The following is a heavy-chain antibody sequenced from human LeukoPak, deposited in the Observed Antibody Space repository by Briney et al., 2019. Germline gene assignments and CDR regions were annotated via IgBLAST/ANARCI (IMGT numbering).Heavy chain of an antibody. J-gene: IGHJ6*02. Sequence: PSQTLSLTCAVSGGSISSGGYSWSWIRQPPGKGLGWIGYIYHSGSTYYNPSLKSRVTISVDRSKNQFSLKLSSVTAADTAVYYCARDGRSYGMDVWGQGTTVAVSS. CDR2: IYHSGST. CDR1: GGSISSGGYS. CDR3: ARDGRSYGMDV. V-gene: IGHV4-30-2*01. D-gene: IGHD2-15*01.